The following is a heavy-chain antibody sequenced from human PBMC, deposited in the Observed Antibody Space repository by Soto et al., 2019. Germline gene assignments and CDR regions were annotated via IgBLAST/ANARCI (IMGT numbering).Heavy chain of an antibody. D-gene: IGHD1-1*01. Sequence: QVQLVQSGAEVKKAGASVKVSCKASGYTFTRYGFRWVRQAPGQGLEWMGWISAHNGNTNYPQKFQGRVTMTTDTSTSTAYMELRSLRSDDTAVYYCARDLWMGFTYNGMDLWGQGTTVTVSS. J-gene: IGHJ6*02. CDR2: ISAHNGNT. CDR3: ARDLWMGFTYNGMDL. V-gene: IGHV1-18*01. CDR1: GYTFTRYG.